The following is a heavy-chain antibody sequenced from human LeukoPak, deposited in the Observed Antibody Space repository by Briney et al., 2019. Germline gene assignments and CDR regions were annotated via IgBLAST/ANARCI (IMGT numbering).Heavy chain of an antibody. CDR2: INGDGSST. V-gene: IGHV3-74*01. CDR3: ARVGDGYNCCFDY. J-gene: IGHJ4*02. Sequence: QAGGSLRLSCAASGFSFSSYWMHWVRQAPGKGLVWVSRINGDGSSTAYADSVKGRFTISRDNAKNTLYLQMNSLRAEDTAVYYCARVGDGYNCCFDYWGQGTLVTVSS. D-gene: IGHD5-24*01. CDR1: GFSFSSYW.